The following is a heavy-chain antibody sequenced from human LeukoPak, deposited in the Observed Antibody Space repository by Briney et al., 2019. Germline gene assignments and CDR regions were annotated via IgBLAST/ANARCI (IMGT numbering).Heavy chain of an antibody. CDR2: IRYDGSNK. CDR3: ARGSGSLPGYCTNGVCYTY. Sequence: GGSLRLSCAASGFTFSSYGMHWVRQAPGKGLEWVAFIRYDGSNKYYADSVKGRFTISRDNAKNSLYLQMNSLRAEDTAVYYCARGSGSLPGYCTNGVCYTYWGQGTLVTVSS. CDR1: GFTFSSYG. D-gene: IGHD2-8*01. J-gene: IGHJ4*02. V-gene: IGHV3-30*02.